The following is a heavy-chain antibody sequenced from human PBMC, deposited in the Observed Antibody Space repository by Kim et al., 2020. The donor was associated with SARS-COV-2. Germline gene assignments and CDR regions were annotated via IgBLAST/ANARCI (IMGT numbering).Heavy chain of an antibody. CDR1: GYTFTSYA. V-gene: IGHV1-3*01. J-gene: IGHJ4*02. CDR2: INAGNGNT. Sequence: ASVKVSCKASGYTFTSYAMHWVRQAPGQRLEWMGWINAGNGNTKYSQKFQGRVTITRDTSASTAYMELSSLRSEDTAVYYCARERHYYGSGRAPFGYWGQGTLVTVSS. CDR3: ARERHYYGSGRAPFGY. D-gene: IGHD3-10*01.